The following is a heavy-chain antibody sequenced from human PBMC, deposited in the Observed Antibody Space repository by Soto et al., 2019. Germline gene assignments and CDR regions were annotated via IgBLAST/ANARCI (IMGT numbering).Heavy chain of an antibody. Sequence: QVLLVQSGAEVKKPGASVKVACKASGYTFTNYGISWVRQAPGQGLEWLGWISTYNGDRDFAQKVQGRVTMTAGTSTTTAYMELSSLRSNDTAVYYCARSRAGGTWEQYPSFYFDYWGQGALVTVSS. V-gene: IGHV1-18*01. CDR1: GYTFTNYG. D-gene: IGHD1-26*01. J-gene: IGHJ4*02. CDR2: ISTYNGDR. CDR3: ARSRAGGTWEQYPSFYFDY.